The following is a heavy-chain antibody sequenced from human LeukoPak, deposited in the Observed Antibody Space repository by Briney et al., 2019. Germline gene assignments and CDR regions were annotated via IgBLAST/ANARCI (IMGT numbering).Heavy chain of an antibody. V-gene: IGHV3-48*01. Sequence: PGGSLRLSCDASGFTFGSYSMNWVRQAPGKGLEWISKITSQNTTTYYADSVKGRFTISRDNSKNTLYLQMNSLRAEDTAVYYCAKAHLEDDFWSGYPTAYVPNWFDPWGQGTLVTVSS. D-gene: IGHD3-3*01. CDR2: ITSQNTTT. CDR1: GFTFGSYS. J-gene: IGHJ5*02. CDR3: AKAHLEDDFWSGYPTAYVPNWFDP.